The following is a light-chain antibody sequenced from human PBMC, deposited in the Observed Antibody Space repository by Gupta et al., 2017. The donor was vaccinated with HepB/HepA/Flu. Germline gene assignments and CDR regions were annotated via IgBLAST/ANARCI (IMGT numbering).Light chain of an antibody. V-gene: IGLV7-43*01. J-gene: IGLJ2*01. CDR1: SAAVTGGSF. Sequence: QTVLTQEPSLTVSPGATVTLTCAASSAAVTGGSFPNWFQQKPGHAPRSLIYNTNNKPAWTPARFSGSLLGGKAALTLSDVQPEDEAEYFCLLFYVGRQLVFGGGTKLTVL. CDR3: LLFYVGRQLV. CDR2: NTN.